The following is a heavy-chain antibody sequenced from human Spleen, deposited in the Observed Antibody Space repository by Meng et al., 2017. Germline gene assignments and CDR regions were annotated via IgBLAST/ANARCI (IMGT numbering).Heavy chain of an antibody. V-gene: IGHV1-8*02. D-gene: IGHD1-26*01. Sequence: ASVKVSCKASGYTFTDYFMHWVRQAPGQGLEWMGRVNPKSGNIGYAQNFQGRVTTTMDTSTTTAYMELSTLRSEDTAVYYCARAKYSETTGYYYYGLDVWGQGTTVTVSS. CDR1: GYTFTDYF. CDR3: ARAKYSETTGYYYYGLDV. CDR2: VNPKSGNI. J-gene: IGHJ6*02.